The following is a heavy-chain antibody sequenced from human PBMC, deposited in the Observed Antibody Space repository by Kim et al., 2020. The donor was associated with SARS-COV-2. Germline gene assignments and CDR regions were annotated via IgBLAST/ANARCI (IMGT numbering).Heavy chain of an antibody. V-gene: IGHV3-23*01. D-gene: IGHD6-19*01. J-gene: IGHJ4*02. Sequence: GGSLRLSCAASGFTFSSRAMSWVRQAPGKGPEWVASVNNGGNAYYADSVKGRFTVSRDITRDTLYLQMNSLRAEGTALYFCAKDHPSSGWPAFDSWGQGT. CDR1: GFTFSSRA. CDR3: AKDHPSSGWPAFDS. CDR2: VNNGGNA.